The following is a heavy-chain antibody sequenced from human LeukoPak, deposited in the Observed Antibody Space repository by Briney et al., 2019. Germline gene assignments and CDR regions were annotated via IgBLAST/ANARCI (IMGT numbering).Heavy chain of an antibody. CDR1: GFTFSSYG. Sequence: GGSLRLSCAASGFTFSSYGMHWVRQAPGKGLEWVAVISYDGSNKYYADSVKGRFTISRDNSKNTLYLQMNSLRAEDTAVYYCAKSIAAAGFYYFDYWGQGTLVTVSS. CDR2: ISYDGSNK. V-gene: IGHV3-30*18. D-gene: IGHD6-13*01. J-gene: IGHJ4*02. CDR3: AKSIAAAGFYYFDY.